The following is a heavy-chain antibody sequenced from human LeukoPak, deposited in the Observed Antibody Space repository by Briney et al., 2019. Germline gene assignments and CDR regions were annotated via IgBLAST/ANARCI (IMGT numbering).Heavy chain of an antibody. J-gene: IGHJ6*02. Sequence: GGSLRLSCAASGFTFSSYAMHWVRQAPGKGLEWVAVISYDGSNKYYADSVKGRITISRDNSKNTLYLQMNSLRAEDTAVYYCARDSGSSSWYFYYYYYGMDVWGQGTTVTVSS. D-gene: IGHD6-13*01. CDR3: ARDSGSSSWYFYYYYYGMDV. V-gene: IGHV3-30*04. CDR2: ISYDGSNK. CDR1: GFTFSSYA.